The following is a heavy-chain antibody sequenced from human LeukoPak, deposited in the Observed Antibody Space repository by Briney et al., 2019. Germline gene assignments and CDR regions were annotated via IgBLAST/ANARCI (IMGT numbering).Heavy chain of an antibody. V-gene: IGHV3-7*01. CDR2: IKQDGSEK. Sequence: GGSLRLSCAASRFSFSSYWMTWVRQAPGKGLEWVANIKQDGSEKYYVDSVKGRFTISRDNAKNSLYLQMNSLRAEDTAVYYCARDGVSGDGDYSWFYDYWGQGTLVTVSS. D-gene: IGHD4-17*01. J-gene: IGHJ4*02. CDR1: RFSFSSYW. CDR3: ARDGVSGDGDYSWFYDY.